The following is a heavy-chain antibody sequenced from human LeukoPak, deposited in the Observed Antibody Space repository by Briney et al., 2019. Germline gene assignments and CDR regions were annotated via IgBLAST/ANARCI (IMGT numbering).Heavy chain of an antibody. J-gene: IGHJ4*02. CDR2: TRNKANSYTT. D-gene: IGHD6-19*01. CDR3: ARDRGPIAVAGTTDY. V-gene: IGHV3-72*01. CDR1: GFTFSDHY. Sequence: GGSLRLSCAASGFTFSDHYMDWVRQAPGKGLEWVGRTRNKANSYTTEYAASVKGRFTISRDDSKNSLYLQMNSLKTEDTAVYYCARDRGPIAVAGTTDYWGQGTLVTVSS.